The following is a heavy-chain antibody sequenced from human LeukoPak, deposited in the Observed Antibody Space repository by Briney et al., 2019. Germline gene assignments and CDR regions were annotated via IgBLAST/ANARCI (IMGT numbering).Heavy chain of an antibody. CDR3: ARGGPDCSSTRCYGGYYYYSYYMDV. Sequence: GAAGKVCCKASGYTFTSYDINWVRQATGQGLEWMGWMNPKSGNTGYAQKVQGRVTMTSNTSIRTAYMELSSLRYEDTAVYYCARGGPDCSSTRCYGGYYYYSYYMDVWGKGTTVTVSS. CDR2: MNPKSGNT. D-gene: IGHD2-2*01. CDR1: GYTFTSYD. J-gene: IGHJ6*03. V-gene: IGHV1-8*01.